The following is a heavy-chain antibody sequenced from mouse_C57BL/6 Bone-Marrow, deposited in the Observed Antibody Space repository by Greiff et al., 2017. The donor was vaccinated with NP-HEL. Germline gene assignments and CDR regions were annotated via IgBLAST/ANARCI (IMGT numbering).Heavy chain of an antibody. J-gene: IGHJ2*01. CDR3: AREDYYGSGHYFDY. Sequence: VKLVESGPGLVQPSQSLSITCTVSGFSLTSYGVHWVRQSPGKGLEWLGVIWSGGSTDYNAAFISRLSISKDNSKSQVFFKMNSLQADDTAIYYCAREDYYGSGHYFDYWGQGTTLTVSS. CDR2: IWSGGST. CDR1: GFSLTSYG. V-gene: IGHV2-2*01. D-gene: IGHD1-1*01.